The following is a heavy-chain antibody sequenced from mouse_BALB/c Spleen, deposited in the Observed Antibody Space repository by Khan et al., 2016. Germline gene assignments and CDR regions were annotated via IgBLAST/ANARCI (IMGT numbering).Heavy chain of an antibody. CDR2: INPGSNYT. CDR1: GYTFTRFW. J-gene: IGHJ4*01. D-gene: IGHD2-10*02. CDR3: ARWGYGNYLYQAMDY. V-gene: IGHV1-7*01. Sequence: QVQLQQSGAELVKPGASVKMSCKASGYTFTRFWMHWVKQRPGQGLEWIGDINPGSNYTDYNQNFKDKATLTADKSSSTAYMLLSSLTSEDSAVYFCARWGYGNYLYQAMDYWGQGISVTVSS.